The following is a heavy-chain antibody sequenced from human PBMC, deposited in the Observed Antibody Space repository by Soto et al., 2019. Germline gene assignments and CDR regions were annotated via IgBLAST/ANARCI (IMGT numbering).Heavy chain of an antibody. CDR3: AESGSSGDFES. CDR2: ISRDSSYI. V-gene: IGHV3-21*04. J-gene: IGHJ4*02. CDR1: GFRFSSYS. D-gene: IGHD1-26*01. Sequence: GGSLRLSCAASGFRFSSYSMNWGRQAPGKGLEWVSSISRDSSYIYYADSVKGRFTVSRDNAKNSLYLQMNSLRVDDAAVYYCAESGSSGDFESWGQGTPVTVSS.